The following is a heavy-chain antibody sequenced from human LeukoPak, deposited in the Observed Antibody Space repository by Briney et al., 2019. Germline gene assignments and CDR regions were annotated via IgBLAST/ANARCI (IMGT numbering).Heavy chain of an antibody. D-gene: IGHD5-18*01. CDR3: ARDSFVDTAMVRQYY. V-gene: IGHV4-59*01. CDR1: GGSISGFY. Sequence: SETLSLTCTVSGGSISGFYWSWIRPPPGKGLEWIGYIHHSGSTNYNPSLKSRVSLSVDTSKNQFSLTLTSLTAADTAIYYCARDSFVDTAMVRQYYWGQGTLVTVSS. CDR2: IHHSGST. J-gene: IGHJ4*02.